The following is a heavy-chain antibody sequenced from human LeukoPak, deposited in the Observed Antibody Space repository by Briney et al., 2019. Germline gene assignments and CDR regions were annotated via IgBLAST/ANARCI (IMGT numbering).Heavy chain of an antibody. Sequence: PSETLSLTCTVSGGSISSYYWSWIRQPPGKGLEWIGYIYYSGSTNYNPSLKSRVTISVDTSKNQFSLKLSSVTAADTAVYYCARQKSGYDSPIDYWGQGTLVTVSS. J-gene: IGHJ4*02. CDR1: GGSISSYY. CDR3: ARQKSGYDSPIDY. V-gene: IGHV4-59*08. D-gene: IGHD5-12*01. CDR2: IYYSGST.